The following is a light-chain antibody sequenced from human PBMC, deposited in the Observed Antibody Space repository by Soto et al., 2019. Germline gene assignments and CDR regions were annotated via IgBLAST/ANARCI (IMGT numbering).Light chain of an antibody. Sequence: IVCPQYPAIPSLSQLGRATLSCRASQSGNTYLAWYQQKPCQDPRLLISETSIRATGIPARFSGSVSVPDFTLTFSRLDPEDFAVYYCLHRTTWLFTFGPGTTVYLK. CDR3: LHRTTWLFT. V-gene: IGKV3-11*01. CDR1: QSGNTY. CDR2: ETS. J-gene: IGKJ3*01.